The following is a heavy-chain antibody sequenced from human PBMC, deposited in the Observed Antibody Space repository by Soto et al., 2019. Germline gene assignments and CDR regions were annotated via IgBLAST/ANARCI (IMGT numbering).Heavy chain of an antibody. Sequence: QLQLQESGPGLMKPSETLSLTCSVSGGSISSNSYFWDWIRQSPGKGLEWIGSVHFRGSTYNNPSLKTRVPIPEDTSKNQFPLKLTSVTAADRAVYYCARRGPNNSYGYDHRLDPWGQGTLVTVSS. V-gene: IGHV4-39*01. CDR1: GGSISSNSYF. CDR3: ARRGPNNSYGYDHRLDP. D-gene: IGHD5-18*01. CDR2: VHFRGST. J-gene: IGHJ5*02.